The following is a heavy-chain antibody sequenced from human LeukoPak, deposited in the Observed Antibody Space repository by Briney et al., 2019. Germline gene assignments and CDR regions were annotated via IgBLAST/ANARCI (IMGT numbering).Heavy chain of an antibody. V-gene: IGHV4-59*12. D-gene: IGHD2-15*01. Sequence: PSETLSLTCIVSGGSISSNYWSWIRQPPGKGLEWIGYIYHSGSTYYNPSLKSRVTISVDRSKNQFSLKLSSVTAADTAVYYCARAGYCSGGSCYSVLYFQHWGQGTLVTVSS. CDR1: GGSISSNY. CDR3: ARAGYCSGGSCYSVLYFQH. CDR2: IYHSGST. J-gene: IGHJ1*01.